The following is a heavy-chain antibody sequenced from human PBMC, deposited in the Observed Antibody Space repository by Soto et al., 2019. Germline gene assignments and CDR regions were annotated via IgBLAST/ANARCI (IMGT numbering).Heavy chain of an antibody. J-gene: IGHJ4*02. CDR2: IIPIIGTP. Sequence: GASVKVSCKASGGTFRNHVFNWVRQAPGQGLEWMGGIIPIIGTPNYAQKFQGRVTITADASTNTVYLDASSLRSQDTAVYYCARDLEFRDGNISHLDYWGQGTLVTVSS. D-gene: IGHD3-10*01. V-gene: IGHV1-69*13. CDR3: ARDLEFRDGNISHLDY. CDR1: GGTFRNHV.